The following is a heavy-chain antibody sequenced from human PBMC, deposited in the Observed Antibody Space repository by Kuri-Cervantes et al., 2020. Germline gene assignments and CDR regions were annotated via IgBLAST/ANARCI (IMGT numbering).Heavy chain of an antibody. J-gene: IGHJ1*01. CDR3: ARGHSWTDWATPVY. Sequence: GSLRLSCTVPGGSINNYFWSWIRQPPGKGLEWIGYIYYTGTTNYNPSLESRVAMSVDTSTSRFTLNLTSVTAVDTAVYYCARGHSWTDWATPVYWGQGTLVTVSS. CDR2: IYYTGTT. CDR1: GGSINNYF. V-gene: IGHV4-59*01. D-gene: IGHD3/OR15-3a*01.